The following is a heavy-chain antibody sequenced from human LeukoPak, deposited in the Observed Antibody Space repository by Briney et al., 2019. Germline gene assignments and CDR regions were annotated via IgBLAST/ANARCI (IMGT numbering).Heavy chain of an antibody. CDR2: INPNSGGT. V-gene: IGHV1-2*02. Sequence: ASVKVSCKASGYTFTGYYMHWVRQAPGQGLEWMGWINPNSGGTNYAQKFQGRVTMTRDTSISTAYMELSRLRSDDTAVYYCARTIKLRGSSGYWNYWGQGTLVTVSS. CDR3: ARTIKLRGSSGYWNY. J-gene: IGHJ4*02. D-gene: IGHD3-22*01. CDR1: GYTFTGYY.